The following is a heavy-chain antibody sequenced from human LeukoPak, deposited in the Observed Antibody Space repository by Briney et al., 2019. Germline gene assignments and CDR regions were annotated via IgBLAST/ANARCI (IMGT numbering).Heavy chain of an antibody. J-gene: IGHJ4*02. D-gene: IGHD3-10*01. Sequence: GGSLRLSCAASGYTFPSYRLIWVRQSPGKGRVWISYVGSGGDDINYSDSVTGRFIISRDNANKSAYLQMNSLRVEDTAVYYCVRGGRGRDDYFDYWGQGTQVTVSS. CDR1: GYTFPSYR. CDR3: VRGGRGRDDYFDY. CDR2: VGSGGDDI. V-gene: IGHV3-21*05.